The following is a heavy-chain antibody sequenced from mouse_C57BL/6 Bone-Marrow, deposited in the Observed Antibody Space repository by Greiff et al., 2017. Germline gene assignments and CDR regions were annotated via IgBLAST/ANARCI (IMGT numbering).Heavy chain of an antibody. CDR1: GFTFTDYY. Sequence: EVKVVESGGGLVQPGGSLSLSCAASGFTFTDYYMSWVRQPPGKALEWLGFIRNKANGYTTEYSASVKGRFTISRDNSQSILYLPLNALSAEDSATYSCARSNLIDYWGQGTMVTVSA. J-gene: IGHJ3*01. CDR3: ARSNLIDY. V-gene: IGHV7-3*01. CDR2: IRNKANGYTT.